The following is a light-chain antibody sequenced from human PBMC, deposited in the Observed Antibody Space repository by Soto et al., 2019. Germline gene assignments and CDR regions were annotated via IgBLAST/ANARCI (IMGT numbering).Light chain of an antibody. CDR2: GAS. V-gene: IGKV3-20*01. CDR1: QSVSSSY. J-gene: IGKJ1*01. CDR3: QQFDSSPWT. Sequence: EIVLTQSPGTLSLSPGERATLSCRASQSVSSSYVAWYQQNPGKAPRLLIYGASTRATGIPGRFSGSGSETDFTLTISRLEPEDFAVYYCQQFDSSPWTFGQGTKVDIK.